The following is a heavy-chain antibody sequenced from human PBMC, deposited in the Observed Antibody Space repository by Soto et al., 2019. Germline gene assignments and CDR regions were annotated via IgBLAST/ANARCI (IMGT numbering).Heavy chain of an antibody. V-gene: IGHV4-59*01. D-gene: IGHD4-17*01. CDR3: AREVLRGYYKDV. J-gene: IGHJ6*03. CDR1: GGSISSYY. CDR2: IYYSGST. Sequence: SETLSLTCTVSGGSISSYYWSWIRQPPGKGLEWIGYIYYSGSTNYNPSLKSRVTISVDTSKNQFSLKLSSVTAADTAVYYCAREVLRGYYKDVWGKGTTVTVS.